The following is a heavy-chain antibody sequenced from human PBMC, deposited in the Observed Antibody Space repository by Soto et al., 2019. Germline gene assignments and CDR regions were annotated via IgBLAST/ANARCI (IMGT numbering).Heavy chain of an antibody. CDR2: ISYDGSKK. D-gene: IGHD6-13*01. CDR1: GFTFISYG. CDR3: AKGGPFSIAAAGTQ. Sequence: GGSLRLSCAASGFTFISYGMHWVRQAPGKGLEWVAVISYDGSKKYYADSVKGRFTISRDNSKNTLYLQMNSLRVEDTAVYYCAKGGPFSIAAAGTQWGQGTLVTAPQ. J-gene: IGHJ4*02. V-gene: IGHV3-30*18.